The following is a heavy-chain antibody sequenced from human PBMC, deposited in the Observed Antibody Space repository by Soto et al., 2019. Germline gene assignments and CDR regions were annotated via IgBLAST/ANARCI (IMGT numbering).Heavy chain of an antibody. CDR2: INHSGST. Sequence: QVQLQQWGAGLLKPSETLSLTCAVYGGSFSGYYWSWIRQPPGKGLEWIGEINHSGSTNYNPSLKSRVTISVDTSKNQFSLKLSSVTAADTAVYYCARAHYDQRDYWGQGTLVTVSS. V-gene: IGHV4-34*01. CDR3: ARAHYDQRDY. D-gene: IGHD3-16*01. J-gene: IGHJ4*02. CDR1: GGSFSGYY.